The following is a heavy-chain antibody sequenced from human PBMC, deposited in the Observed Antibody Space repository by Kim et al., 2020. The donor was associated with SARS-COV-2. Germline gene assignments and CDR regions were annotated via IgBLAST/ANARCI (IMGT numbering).Heavy chain of an antibody. Sequence: GGSLRLSCAASGFTFSDSAMYWVRQASGKGLEWVGRIRSKANSYATAYGASVKGRFTISRDDSKNTAYLQMNSLKTEDTAIYYYTRVPPYSNSWWDAFD. CDR3: TRVPPYSNSWWDAFD. V-gene: IGHV3-73*01. D-gene: IGHD6-13*01. CDR1: GFTFSDSA. CDR2: IRSKANSYAT. J-gene: IGHJ3*02.